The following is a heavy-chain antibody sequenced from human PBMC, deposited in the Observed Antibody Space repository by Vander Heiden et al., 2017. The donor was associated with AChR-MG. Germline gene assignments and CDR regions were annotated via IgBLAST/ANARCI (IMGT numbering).Heavy chain of an antibody. Sequence: EGQLLESGGGLVQPGGSLRLSCAASEFTFSAYAMSWVRQAPGKGLEWVSCISNSGASTYHADSVKGRFTISRDNSKNTLFLQMDGLRADDTAVYYCAKTKAGRGPFDAFDVWGQGTMVTVAS. CDR1: EFTFSAYA. CDR3: AKTKAGRGPFDAFDV. J-gene: IGHJ3*01. D-gene: IGHD6-6*01. CDR2: ISNSGAST. V-gene: IGHV3-23*01.